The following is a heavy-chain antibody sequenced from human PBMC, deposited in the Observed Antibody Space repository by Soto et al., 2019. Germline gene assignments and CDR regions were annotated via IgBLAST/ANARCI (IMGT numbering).Heavy chain of an antibody. CDR1: GGSFSGYY. V-gene: IGHV4-59*01. D-gene: IGHD3-9*01. CDR3: ARSDDWWFDP. CDR2: IYYSGST. Sequence: PSETLSLTCAVYGGSFSGYYWSWIRQPPGKGLEWIGYIYYSGSTNYNPSLKSRVTISVDTSKNQFSLKLSSVTAADTAVYYCARSDDWWFDPWGQGTLVTVSS. J-gene: IGHJ5*02.